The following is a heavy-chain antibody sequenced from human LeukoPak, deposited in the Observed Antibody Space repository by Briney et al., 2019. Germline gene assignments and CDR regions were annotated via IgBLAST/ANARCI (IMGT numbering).Heavy chain of an antibody. CDR2: IRYDGSDK. D-gene: IGHD6-6*01. CDR3: AKEGVAARIDY. CDR1: GFTFSNYG. V-gene: IGHV3-30*02. J-gene: IGHJ4*02. Sequence: PGGSLRLSRAASGFTFSNYGIHWVRQAPGKGLEWVAFIRYDGSDKHYADSVKGRFTISRDNSKNTLYLQVNSLRAEDTAVYYCAKEGVAARIDYWGQGTLVTVSS.